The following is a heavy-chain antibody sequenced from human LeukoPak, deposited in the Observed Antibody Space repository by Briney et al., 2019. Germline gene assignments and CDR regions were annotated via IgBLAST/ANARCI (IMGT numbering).Heavy chain of an antibody. J-gene: IGHJ6*03. Sequence: GGSLRPSCAASGFTFSSYAMSWVRQAPGKGLEWVSAISGGGGTTYYADSVKGRFTISRDNSKNTLYLQMNSLRADDTAVYYCAKGKSYYMDVWGKGTTVTVSS. CDR2: ISGGGGTT. CDR1: GFTFSSYA. CDR3: AKGKSYYMDV. V-gene: IGHV3-23*01.